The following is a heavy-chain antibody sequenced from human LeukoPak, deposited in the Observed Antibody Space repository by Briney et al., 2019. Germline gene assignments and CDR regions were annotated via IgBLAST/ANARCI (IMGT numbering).Heavy chain of an antibody. CDR2: ITSGGTTI. Sequence: PGGSLRLPCAASGITFSSYEMNWVRQAPGKGLEWISHITSGGTTIYYADSVKGRFTISRDNAKKSLYLQMNSLRAEDTAVYYCASGFSLDYWGQGTLVTVSS. J-gene: IGHJ4*02. CDR1: GITFSSYE. CDR3: ASGFSLDY. V-gene: IGHV3-48*03. D-gene: IGHD3-16*01.